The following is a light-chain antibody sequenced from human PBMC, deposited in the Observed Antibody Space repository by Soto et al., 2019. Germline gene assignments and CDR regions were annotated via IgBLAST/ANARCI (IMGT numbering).Light chain of an antibody. CDR3: QQFNQWPLT. J-gene: IGKJ4*01. V-gene: IGKV3-15*01. Sequence: EIVMTQSPATLSVSPGERVTLSCRASQSVYSSLAWYQQKPGQAPRLLIHGSFTRATGIPARFSGSGSGTEFTLTISSLQSEDFAVYYCQQFNQWPLTFGGGTKVEIK. CDR2: GSF. CDR1: QSVYSS.